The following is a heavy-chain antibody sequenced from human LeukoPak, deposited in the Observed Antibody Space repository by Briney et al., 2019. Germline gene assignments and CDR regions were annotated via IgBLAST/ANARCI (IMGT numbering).Heavy chain of an antibody. D-gene: IGHD2-2*01. V-gene: IGHV4-59*12. J-gene: IGHJ6*03. CDR3: ARGVGSTSGNYYYMDV. CDR1: GGSISSYY. CDR2: IYYSGST. Sequence: SETLSLTCTVSGGSISSYYWSWIRQPPGKGLGWIGYIYYSGSTNYNPSLKSRVTMSVDTSKNQFSLKLSPVTAADTAVYYCARGVGSTSGNYYYMDVWGKGTTVTVSS.